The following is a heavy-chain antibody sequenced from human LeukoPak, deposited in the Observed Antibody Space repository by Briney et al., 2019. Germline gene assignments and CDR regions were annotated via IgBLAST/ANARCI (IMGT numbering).Heavy chain of an antibody. J-gene: IGHJ4*02. CDR1: GFTFSSYA. CDR3: ASVWNLVDY. Sequence: PGGSLRLSCAASGFTFSSYAMHWVRQAPGKGPEWVAVVSYDGSNKYYADSVKDRFTISRDNSKNSLYLQMNSLRAEDTAVYYCASVWNLVDYWGQGTLVTVSS. CDR2: VSYDGSNK. V-gene: IGHV3-30*03. D-gene: IGHD1-1*01.